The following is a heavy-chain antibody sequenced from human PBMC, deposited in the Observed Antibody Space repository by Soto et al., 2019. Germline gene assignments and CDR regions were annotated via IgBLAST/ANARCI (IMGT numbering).Heavy chain of an antibody. CDR3: ARVRGGSGSYYDYSYFGMDV. CDR1: GFTFSDYA. V-gene: IGHV3-33*01. J-gene: IGHJ6*02. CDR2: IWYDGGDK. Sequence: HVHLAESGGGVVQPGRSLRLSCAASGFTFSDYAMHWVRQAPGKGLEWVSLIWYDGGDKYYADSVKGRFTISRDNSKNTMYLQMNSLRVEDTAVYYCARVRGGSGSYYDYSYFGMDVWGQGTTVTVSS. D-gene: IGHD3-10*01.